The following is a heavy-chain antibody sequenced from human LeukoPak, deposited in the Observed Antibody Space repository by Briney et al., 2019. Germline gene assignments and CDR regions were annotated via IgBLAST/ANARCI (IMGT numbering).Heavy chain of an antibody. Sequence: SVKVSCKASGGTFSSYAISWVRQAPGQGLEWMGGIIPIFGTENYAQKFQGRVTITTDESTSTAYMELSSLRSEDTAVYYCASSILGAYYFDYWGQGTLVTVSS. V-gene: IGHV1-69*05. CDR1: GGTFSSYA. CDR2: IIPIFGTE. CDR3: ASSILGAYYFDY. J-gene: IGHJ4*02.